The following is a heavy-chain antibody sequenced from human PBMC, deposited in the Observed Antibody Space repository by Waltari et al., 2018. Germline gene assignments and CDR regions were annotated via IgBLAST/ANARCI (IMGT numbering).Heavy chain of an antibody. D-gene: IGHD2-21*01. Sequence: AISWVRQAPGQGLEWMGGIIPIFGTANYAQKFQGRVTITADESTSTAYMELSSLRSEDTAVYYCARDVILWGNWFDPWGQGTLVTVSS. J-gene: IGHJ5*02. CDR3: ARDVILWGNWFDP. CDR2: IIPIFGTA. V-gene: IGHV1-69*01. CDR1: A.